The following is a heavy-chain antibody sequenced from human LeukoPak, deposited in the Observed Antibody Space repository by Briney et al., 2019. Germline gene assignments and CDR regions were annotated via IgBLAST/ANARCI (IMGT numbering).Heavy chain of an antibody. CDR2: ICSSGSTI. CDR1: GFTFSSYE. Sequence: GGSLRLSCAASGFTFSSYEMNWVRQAPGKGLEGVSYICSSGSTIYYADSVKGRFTISRDNAKTSLYLQMNSLRAEDTAVYYCGLRGGFDYWGQGTLVTVSS. J-gene: IGHJ4*02. CDR3: GLRGGFDY. V-gene: IGHV3-48*03. D-gene: IGHD6-25*01.